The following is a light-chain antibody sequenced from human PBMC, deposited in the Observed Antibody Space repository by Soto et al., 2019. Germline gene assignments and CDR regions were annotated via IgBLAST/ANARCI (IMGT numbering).Light chain of an antibody. CDR1: NSNIGSNT. V-gene: IGLV1-44*01. CDR2: SNN. CDR3: AAWDDSMNAYV. J-gene: IGLJ1*01. Sequence: QFVLTQPPSASGTPGQRVSISCSGSNSNIGSNTVNWYQQLPGTAPKRLIYSNNQRPSGVPDRISGSKSGTSASLAISGLQSEDEADYYCAAWDDSMNAYVFGTGTKVTVL.